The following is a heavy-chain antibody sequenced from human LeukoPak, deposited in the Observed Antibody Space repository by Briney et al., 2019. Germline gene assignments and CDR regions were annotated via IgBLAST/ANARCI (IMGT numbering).Heavy chain of an antibody. CDR1: GGSISGSDYY. Sequence: SETLSLTCTVSGGSISGSDYYWSWIRQPPGRGLEWIGYSYYSGSTYFNPSLKSRAAISLDTSNNHFSLRLSSVTAADTAVYYCARDGPRGVLSMDVWGQGTTVTVSS. CDR2: SYYSGST. J-gene: IGHJ6*02. CDR3: ARDGPRGVLSMDV. V-gene: IGHV4-30-4*01. D-gene: IGHD3-10*01.